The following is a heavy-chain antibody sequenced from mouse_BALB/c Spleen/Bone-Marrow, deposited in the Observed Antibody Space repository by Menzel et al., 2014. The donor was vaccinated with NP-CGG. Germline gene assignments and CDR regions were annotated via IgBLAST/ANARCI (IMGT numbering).Heavy chain of an antibody. CDR1: GFNIKNTY. CDR2: IDPANVNT. V-gene: IGHV14-3*02. CDR3: ATYYYGSSLFAY. Sequence: EVMLVESGAELVKPGASVKLSCTASGFNIKNTYIHWVKQRPEQGLEWIGRIDPANVNTKYDPKFQGKATITADTSSNTAYLQLSSLTSEDTAVYYFATYYYGSSLFAYWGQGTLVTVSA. J-gene: IGHJ3*01. D-gene: IGHD1-1*01.